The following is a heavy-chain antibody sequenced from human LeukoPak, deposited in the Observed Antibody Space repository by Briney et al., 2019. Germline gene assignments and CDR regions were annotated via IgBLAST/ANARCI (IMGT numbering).Heavy chain of an antibody. CDR3: ARGGDGYDSSGYYYGYFDY. D-gene: IGHD3-22*01. Sequence: GGSLRLSCAASGFTVSSNYMSWVRQAPEKGLEWVSVIYSGGSTYYADSVKGRFTISRDNSKNTLYLQMNSLRAEDTAVYYCARGGDGYDSSGYYYGYFDYWGQGTLVTVSS. V-gene: IGHV3-53*01. CDR1: GFTVSSNY. J-gene: IGHJ4*02. CDR2: IYSGGST.